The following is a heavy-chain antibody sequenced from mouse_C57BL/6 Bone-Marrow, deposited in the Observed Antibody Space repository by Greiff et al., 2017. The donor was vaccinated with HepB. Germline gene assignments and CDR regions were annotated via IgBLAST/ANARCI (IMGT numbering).Heavy chain of an antibody. Sequence: EVLLVESGGGLVKPGGSLKLSCAASGFTFSSYTMSWVRQTPVKRLDWVATISGGGGNTYYPDSVKGRSTISRDNANNTPYMQMSSLRSEDTALYYCARGYYAIDYWGQGTSVTVSS. J-gene: IGHJ4*01. CDR3: ARGYYAIDY. CDR2: ISGGGGNT. CDR1: GFTFSSYT. V-gene: IGHV5-9*01.